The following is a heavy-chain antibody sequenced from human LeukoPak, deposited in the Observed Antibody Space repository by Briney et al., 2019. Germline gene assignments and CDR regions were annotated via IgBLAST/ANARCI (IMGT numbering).Heavy chain of an antibody. Sequence: GGSLRLSCAASGFTFSSYSMNWVRQAPGKGLEWVSYISSSSSTIYYADSVKGRFTISRDNAKNSLYLQMNSLRAEDTAVYYCARQDIVVVVAPTYYYYGMDVWGQGTTVTVSS. CDR3: ARQDIVVVVAPTYYYYGMDV. CDR1: GFTFSSYS. V-gene: IGHV3-48*01. J-gene: IGHJ6*02. D-gene: IGHD2-15*01. CDR2: ISSSSSTI.